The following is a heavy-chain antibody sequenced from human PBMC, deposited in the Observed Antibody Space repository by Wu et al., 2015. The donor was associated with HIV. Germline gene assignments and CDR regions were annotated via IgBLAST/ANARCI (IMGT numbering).Heavy chain of an antibody. CDR3: ARVIHRRLPAAGTDYYYYGMDV. D-gene: IGHD6-13*01. J-gene: IGHJ6*02. CDR1: IHLHHLMS. V-gene: IGHV1-8*01. Sequence: VQLVRVLGREVKKPGAVSEGLLQGFWIHLHHLMSINWVRQATGQGLEWMGWMNPNSGNTGYAQMFQGRVTMTRNTSISTAYMELSSLTSEDTALYYCARVIHRRLPAAGTDYYYYGMDVWGQGTTVTVSS. CDR2: MNPNSGNT.